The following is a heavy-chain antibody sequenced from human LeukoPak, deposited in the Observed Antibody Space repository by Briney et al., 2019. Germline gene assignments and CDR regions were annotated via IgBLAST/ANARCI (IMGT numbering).Heavy chain of an antibody. CDR3: ARDRVVRGAPPGDY. Sequence: ASVKVSCKASGYTFTDYYMHWVQQAPGKGLEWMGLVDPEDGETIYAEKLQGRVTMTTDTSTSTAYMELRSLRSDDTAVYYCARDRVVRGAPPGDYWGQGTLVTVSS. D-gene: IGHD3-10*01. J-gene: IGHJ4*02. CDR2: VDPEDGET. V-gene: IGHV1-69-2*01. CDR1: GYTFTDYY.